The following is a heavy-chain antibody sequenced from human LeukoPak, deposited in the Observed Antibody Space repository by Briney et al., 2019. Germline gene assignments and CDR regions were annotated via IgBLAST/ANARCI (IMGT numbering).Heavy chain of an antibody. CDR1: GFTFSSYA. D-gene: IGHD3-10*01. CDR3: AKTMVRGAFDY. V-gene: IGHV3-23*01. CDR2: ISGSSDIT. Sequence: GGSLRLSCAASGFTFSSYAMSWVRQAPGKGLEWVSVISGSSDITYYADSVKGRFTISRDNSKNTLYLQMNSLRAEDTAVYYCAKTMVRGAFDYWGQGTLVTVSS. J-gene: IGHJ4*02.